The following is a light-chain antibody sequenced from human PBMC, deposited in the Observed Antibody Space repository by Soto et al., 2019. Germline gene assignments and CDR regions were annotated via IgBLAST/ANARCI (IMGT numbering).Light chain of an antibody. Sequence: DIQMTQSPSSVSASVGDRVTITCRASQGISSWLAWYQQKPGKAPKLLIYAASVLQSGVPSRFRALGSGTDFTLPISGLQPEDFATYYCKQANSFPITFGQGTRLEIK. V-gene: IGKV1-12*01. CDR1: QGISSW. CDR2: AAS. J-gene: IGKJ5*01. CDR3: KQANSFPIT.